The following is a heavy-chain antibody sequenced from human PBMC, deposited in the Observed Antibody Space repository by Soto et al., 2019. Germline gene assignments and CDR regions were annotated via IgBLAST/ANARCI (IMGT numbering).Heavy chain of an antibody. J-gene: IGHJ4*02. CDR1: GQSFSGHS. CDR3: ARGSGIVALPGELEDVKYDY. V-gene: IGHV4-34*01. D-gene: IGHD1-1*01. CDR2: INESGST. Sequence: QVQLQQWGAGLVKPSETLSLSCAVYGQSFSGHSWAWIRQPPGKGLEWIGEINESGSTYYNPSRKSRVTNSTVTSKNQFALKLSSVSAADTAAYFCARGSGIVALPGELEDVKYDYWGQGTLVNVSS.